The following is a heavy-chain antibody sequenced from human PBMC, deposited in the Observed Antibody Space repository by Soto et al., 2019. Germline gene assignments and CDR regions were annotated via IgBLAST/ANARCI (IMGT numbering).Heavy chain of an antibody. CDR3: ARGTTRVGDY. D-gene: IGHD1-26*01. J-gene: IGHJ4*02. CDR2: ISYDGSNK. CDR1: GFTFSSYA. V-gene: IGHV3-30-3*01. Sequence: QVQLVESGGGVVQPGRSLRLSCAASGFTFSSYAMHWVRQAPGKGLEWVAVISYDGSNKYYADSVKGRFTISRDNSKNTLYLQMNSLTAEDTAVYYCARGTTRVGDYWGQGTLVTVSS.